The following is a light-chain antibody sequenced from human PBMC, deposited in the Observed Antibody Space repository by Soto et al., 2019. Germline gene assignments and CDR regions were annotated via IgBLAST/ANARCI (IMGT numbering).Light chain of an antibody. CDR3: QQYGSSPGT. Sequence: EIVLTQSPGTLSLSPGERATLSCRASQSVSSSDLAWYQQKPGHAPRLLIYDASSRATAIPDRFSGSGSGTDFTLTISRLEPDDFAVYYCQQYGSSPGTFGQGTKVEIK. J-gene: IGKJ1*01. CDR1: QSVSSSD. CDR2: DAS. V-gene: IGKV3-20*01.